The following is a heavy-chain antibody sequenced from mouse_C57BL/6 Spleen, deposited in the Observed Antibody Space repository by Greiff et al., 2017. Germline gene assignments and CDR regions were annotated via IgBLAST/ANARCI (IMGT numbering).Heavy chain of an antibody. CDR1: GYAFSSSW. D-gene: IGHD2-3*01. Sequence: QVQLKESGPELVKPGASVKISCKASGYAFSSSWMNWVKQRPGKGLEWIGRIYPGDGDTNYNGKFKGKATLTADKSSSTAYMQLSSLTSEDSAVYFCARVYDSDYWGQGTTLTVSS. J-gene: IGHJ2*01. CDR3: ARVYDSDY. V-gene: IGHV1-82*01. CDR2: IYPGDGDT.